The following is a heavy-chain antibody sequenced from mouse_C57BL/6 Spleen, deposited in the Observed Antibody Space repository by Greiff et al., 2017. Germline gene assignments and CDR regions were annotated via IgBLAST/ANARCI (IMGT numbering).Heavy chain of an antibody. CDR1: GYTFTDYY. Sequence: EVKLQQSGPELVKPGASVKISCKASGYTFTDYYMNWVKQSHGKSLEWIGDINPNNGGTSYNQKFKGKATLTVDKTSSTAYMELRSLTSEDSAVYYCAALRRGYFDVWGTGTTVTVSS. CDR3: AALRRGYFDV. V-gene: IGHV1-26*01. J-gene: IGHJ1*03. D-gene: IGHD1-2*01. CDR2: INPNNGGT.